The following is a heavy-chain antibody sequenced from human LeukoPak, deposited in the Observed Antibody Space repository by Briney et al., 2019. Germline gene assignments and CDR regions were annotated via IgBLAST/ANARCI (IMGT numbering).Heavy chain of an antibody. CDR2: LDPEDGET. D-gene: IGHD2-15*01. CDR3: ATAGGLCTGGTCYWYAFDI. V-gene: IGHV1-24*01. CDR1: GYKLNNFS. J-gene: IGHJ3*02. Sequence: ASVKVSCKVVGYKLNNFSMHWVRQTAGKGLEWMGGLDPEDGETIYAQKVKGRLTVTEDTSTDTAYMELSSLTSDDTAVYYCATAGGLCTGGTCYWYAFDIWGQGTPVTASS.